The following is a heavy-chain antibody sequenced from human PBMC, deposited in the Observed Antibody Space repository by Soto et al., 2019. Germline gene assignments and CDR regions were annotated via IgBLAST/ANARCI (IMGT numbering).Heavy chain of an antibody. J-gene: IGHJ4*02. V-gene: IGHV3-64*07. CDR3: AREGDYGDYRFDY. CDR1: GFTFNTFP. Sequence: EVQLVESGGGLVQPGGSLRLSCAASGFTFNTFPMHWVRQAPGKGLEFVSAISSDGSSTYYTDSVKGRFTISRDNSKNKLYLQMGSLRTEDMAVYYCAREGDYGDYRFDYWGQGTLVTGSS. D-gene: IGHD4-17*01. CDR2: ISSDGSST.